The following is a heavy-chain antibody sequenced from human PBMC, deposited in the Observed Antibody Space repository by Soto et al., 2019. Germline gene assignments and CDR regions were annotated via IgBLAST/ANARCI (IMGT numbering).Heavy chain of an antibody. V-gene: IGHV4-39*01. J-gene: IGHJ4*02. Sequence: SETLSLTCTVSGDSISSSNYYWSWIRQSPGKGLEWIGSVLYSGSTYYKPSLKSRVTISVDASRKQSSLRVNSVNAGDMAVYYCASRKREEICSSGNCYFTYWGQGTLVTV. D-gene: IGHD2-2*01. CDR1: GDSISSSNYY. CDR2: VLYSGST. CDR3: ASRKREEICSSGNCYFTY.